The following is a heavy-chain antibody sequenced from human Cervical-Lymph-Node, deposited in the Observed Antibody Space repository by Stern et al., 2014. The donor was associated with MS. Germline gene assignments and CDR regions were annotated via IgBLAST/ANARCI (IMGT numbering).Heavy chain of an antibody. J-gene: IGHJ4*02. V-gene: IGHV3-21*01. D-gene: IGHD1-26*01. CDR2: ITSRSSFI. CDR1: ELTFSTYS. CDR3: AREKLGGATTFDY. Sequence: EDQLVVSGGGLVKPGGSLRLSCVASELTFSTYSMNWVRQAPGNGLEWVSTITSRSSFIYYAESVKGRFTISRDNAKNSLYLQMDSLRAEDTAIYYCAREKLGGATTFDYWGQGTLVTVSS.